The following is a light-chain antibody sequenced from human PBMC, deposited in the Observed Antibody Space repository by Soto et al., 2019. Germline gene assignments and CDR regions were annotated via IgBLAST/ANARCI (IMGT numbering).Light chain of an antibody. Sequence: QSVLTQPPSVSGAPGQRVTISCTGSSSNIGAGYDVHWYQQLPGTAPKLLIYGNSNRPSGVPDRFSGPKSGTSASLAITGLQAEEEADYYCQSYDSSLSGYVFGTGTKLTVL. CDR3: QSYDSSLSGYV. V-gene: IGLV1-40*01. CDR1: SSNIGAGYD. J-gene: IGLJ1*01. CDR2: GNS.